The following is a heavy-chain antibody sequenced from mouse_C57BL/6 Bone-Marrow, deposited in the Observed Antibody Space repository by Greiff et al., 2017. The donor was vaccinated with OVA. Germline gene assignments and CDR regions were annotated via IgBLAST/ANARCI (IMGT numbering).Heavy chain of an antibody. CDR2: IYPSDSET. CDR3: ARSLIYDSDY. J-gene: IGHJ2*01. CDR1: GYTFTSYW. D-gene: IGHD2-3*01. V-gene: IGHV1-61*01. Sequence: QVQLQQPGAELVRPGSSVKLSCKASGYTFTSYWMDWVKQRPGQGLEWIGNIYPSDSETHYNQKFKDKATFTVDKSSSTAYMQLSSLTSEDSAVYYCARSLIYDSDYWGQGTTLTVSS.